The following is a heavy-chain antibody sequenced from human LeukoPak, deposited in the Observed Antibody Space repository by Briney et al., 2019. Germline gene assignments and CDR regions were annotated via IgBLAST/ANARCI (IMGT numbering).Heavy chain of an antibody. CDR3: AVSSTTVTSDYYYGMDV. Sequence: PSETLSLTCNVSAGSISYYYWSWVRQPPGKGLEWIGEIYQSGSTNYNPSLKSRVTISVDKSKNQFSLKLSSVTAADTAVYYCAVSSTTVTSDYYYGMDVWGQGTTVTVSS. CDR2: IYQSGST. V-gene: IGHV4-4*02. J-gene: IGHJ6*02. CDR1: AGSISYYY. D-gene: IGHD4-11*01.